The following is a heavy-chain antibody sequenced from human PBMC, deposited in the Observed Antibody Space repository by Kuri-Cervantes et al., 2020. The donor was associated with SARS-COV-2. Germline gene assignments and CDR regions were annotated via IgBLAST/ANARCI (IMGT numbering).Heavy chain of an antibody. J-gene: IGHJ5*02. Sequence: SETLSLTCTVPGGSISSGSYYWSWIRQPAGKGLEWIGRIYTSGSTNYNPSLKSRVTISVDTSKNQFSLKLTSVTTADTAVYYCARGTGDLDQWGQGTLVTVSS. V-gene: IGHV4-61*02. CDR2: IYTSGST. CDR3: ARGTGDLDQ. D-gene: IGHD7-27*01. CDR1: GGSISSGSYY.